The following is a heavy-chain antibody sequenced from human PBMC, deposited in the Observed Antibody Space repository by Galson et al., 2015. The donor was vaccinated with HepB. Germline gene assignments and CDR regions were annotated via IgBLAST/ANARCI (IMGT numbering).Heavy chain of an antibody. CDR2: LSRSGDST. V-gene: IGHV3-23*01. Sequence: SLRLSCAASGFTFSGYAMSLVRQAPGKGLEWVSALSRSGDSTHYADSVKGRFTISRDNSKNTLYLQMNNLRAEDTAVYYCSQGRWIDCWGQGAPVAVSS. CDR3: SQGRWIDC. CDR1: GFTFSGYA. D-gene: IGHD1-1*01. J-gene: IGHJ4*02.